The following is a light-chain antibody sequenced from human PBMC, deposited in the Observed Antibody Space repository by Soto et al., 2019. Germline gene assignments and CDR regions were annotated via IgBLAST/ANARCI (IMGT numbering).Light chain of an antibody. V-gene: IGKV3-20*01. CDR1: QSVSNDF. CDR3: QQYGSSPPRT. CDR2: GAS. J-gene: IGKJ1*01. Sequence: EIVLTQSPGILSLSPGERATLSCRASQSVSNDFLAWYQQKPCQAPRLLIYGASTRATDVPDRFSGSGSGADFTLSISRLEPEDFAVYYCQQYGSSPPRTFGQGTKVDIK.